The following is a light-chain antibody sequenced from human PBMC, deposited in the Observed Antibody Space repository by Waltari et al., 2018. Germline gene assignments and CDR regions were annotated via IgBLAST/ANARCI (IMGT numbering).Light chain of an antibody. Sequence: DIQLTQSPSFLSASVGDRVTITCRASQGISTYLLWYQQKPGKAPNLPIYEAATLQSGVPSRFSGSGSGTEFALTISSLQPEDFATYYCQQLNSYPYTFGQGTRLEIK. CDR2: EAA. V-gene: IGKV1-9*01. J-gene: IGKJ2*01. CDR3: QQLNSYPYT. CDR1: QGISTY.